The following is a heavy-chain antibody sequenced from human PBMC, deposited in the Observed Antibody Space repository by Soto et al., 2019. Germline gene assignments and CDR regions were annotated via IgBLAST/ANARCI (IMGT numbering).Heavy chain of an antibody. CDR1: GFTFGDHA. Sequence: EVQLVESGGDLVQPGRSLRLSCRTSGFTFGDHAMSWLRQAPGKGLEWISFIRSKASGGTTEYAASVKGRFSISRDDSTNIAYLQMNSLTTEDTAVYYCTRDLFGMRAFDVWGQGTMVIVSS. J-gene: IGHJ3*01. CDR2: IRSKASGGTT. V-gene: IGHV3-49*03. CDR3: TRDLFGMRAFDV. D-gene: IGHD3-10*01.